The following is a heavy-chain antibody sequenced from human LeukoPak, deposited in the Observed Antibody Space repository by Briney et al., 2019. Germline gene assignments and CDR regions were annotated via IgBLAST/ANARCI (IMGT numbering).Heavy chain of an antibody. CDR3: ARARNYYDSSDYYYGGDAFDI. V-gene: IGHV4-59*01. Sequence: SETLSLTCTVSGGSISSYYWSWIRQPPGKGLECIGYIYYSGSTHYNPSLKSRVTISVDTSKNQFSLKLSSVTAADTAVYFCARARNYYDSSDYYYGGDAFDIWGQGTMVTVSS. CDR2: IYYSGST. J-gene: IGHJ3*02. CDR1: GGSISSYY. D-gene: IGHD3-22*01.